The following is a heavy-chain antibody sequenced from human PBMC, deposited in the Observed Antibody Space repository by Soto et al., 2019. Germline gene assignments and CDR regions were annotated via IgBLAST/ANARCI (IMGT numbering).Heavy chain of an antibody. J-gene: IGHJ6*02. CDR1: GFTFSDYR. CDR3: ARDLPYDIWFKGV. V-gene: IGHV3-7*03. D-gene: IGHD3-9*01. CDR2: INQDGGEK. Sequence: EEQLLESGGGLVQPGGSLRLSCAAFGFTFSDYRMTWVRQAPGKGLEWVANINQDGGEKDYVDSVKGRFTISRDNAGNSLYLQMNSLRVEDTALYYCARDLPYDIWFKGVWGQGTTVTVSS.